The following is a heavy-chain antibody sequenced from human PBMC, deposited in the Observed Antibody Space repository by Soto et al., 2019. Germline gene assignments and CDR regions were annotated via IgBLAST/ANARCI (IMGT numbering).Heavy chain of an antibody. CDR1: GGSISSYY. J-gene: IGHJ4*02. CDR3: ARAETVGATSIIDY. Sequence: SETLSLTCTVSGGSISSYYWSWIRQPPGKGLEWIGYIYYSGSTNYNPSLKSRVTISVDTSKNQFSLKLSSVTAADTAVYYCARAETVGATSIIDYWGQGTLVPVSS. V-gene: IGHV4-59*01. D-gene: IGHD1-26*01. CDR2: IYYSGST.